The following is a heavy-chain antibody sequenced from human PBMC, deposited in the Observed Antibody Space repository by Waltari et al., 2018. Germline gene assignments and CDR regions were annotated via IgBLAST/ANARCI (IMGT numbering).Heavy chain of an antibody. CDR3: ARDRGVVIAAWYFDL. CDR1: GYTFTSYA. D-gene: IGHD2-21*01. CDR2: INAGNGNT. V-gene: IGHV1-3*01. J-gene: IGHJ2*01. Sequence: QVQLVQSGAEVKKPGASVKVSCKASGYTFTSYAMHWVRQAPGQTLEWMGWINAGNGNTKYSQKFQGRVTITRDTSASTAYMELSSLRSEDTAVYYCARDRGVVIAAWYFDLWGRGTLVTVSS.